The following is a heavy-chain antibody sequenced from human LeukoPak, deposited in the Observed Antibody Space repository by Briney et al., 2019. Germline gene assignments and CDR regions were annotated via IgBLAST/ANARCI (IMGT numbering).Heavy chain of an antibody. CDR1: GGSISSSSYY. CDR2: IYYSGST. J-gene: IGHJ3*02. Sequence: SETLSLTCTVSGGSISSSSYYWGWIRQPPGKGLEWIGSIYYSGSTNYNPSLKSRVTISVDTSKNQFSLKLSSVTAADTAVYYCARALQPGVYAFDIWGQGTMVTVSS. V-gene: IGHV4-39*07. CDR3: ARALQPGVYAFDI. D-gene: IGHD6-13*01.